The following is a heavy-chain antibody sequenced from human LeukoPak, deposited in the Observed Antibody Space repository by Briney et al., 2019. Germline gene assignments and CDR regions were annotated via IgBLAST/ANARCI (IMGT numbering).Heavy chain of an antibody. CDR1: GGSFSGYY. CDR3: AREVTMVRGATFYYYYYGMDV. D-gene: IGHD3-10*01. CDR2: INHSGST. V-gene: IGHV4-34*01. Sequence: SETLSLTCAVYGGSFSGYYWSWIRQPPGKGLEWIGEINHSGSTNYNPSLKSRVTISVDTSKNQFSLKLSSVTAADTAVYYCAREVTMVRGATFYYYYYGMDVWGQGTTVTVSS. J-gene: IGHJ6*02.